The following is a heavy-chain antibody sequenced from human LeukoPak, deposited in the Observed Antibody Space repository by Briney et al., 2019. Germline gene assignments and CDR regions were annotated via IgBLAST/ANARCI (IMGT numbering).Heavy chain of an antibody. V-gene: IGHV1-2*02. D-gene: IGHD3-9*01. J-gene: IGHJ3*02. CDR2: INPNSGGT. Sequence: GASVKVSCKASGYTFTGYYMHWVRQAPGQGLEWMGWINPNSGGTNYAQKFQGRVTMTRDTSISTAYMELSRLRSDDTAVYYCARVGYDILTGFAFDIWGQGTMVTVSS. CDR1: GYTFTGYY. CDR3: ARVGYDILTGFAFDI.